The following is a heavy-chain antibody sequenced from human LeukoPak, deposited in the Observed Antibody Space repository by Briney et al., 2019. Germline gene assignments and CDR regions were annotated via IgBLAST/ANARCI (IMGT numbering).Heavy chain of an antibody. Sequence: PNSGNTGYAQKFQGRVTMTRNTSISTAYMELSSLRSEDTAVYYCAREGDWNNYYYYMDVWGKGTTVTVSS. J-gene: IGHJ6*03. CDR3: AREGDWNNYYYYMDV. D-gene: IGHD1/OR15-1a*01. V-gene: IGHV1-8*01. CDR2: PNSGNT.